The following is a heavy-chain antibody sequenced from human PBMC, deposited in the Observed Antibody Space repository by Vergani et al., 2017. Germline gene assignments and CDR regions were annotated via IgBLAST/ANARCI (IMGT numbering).Heavy chain of an antibody. CDR3: SYGMDV. Sequence: EVQLVESGGVMVQPGGSLRLSCAGSGFSVSDNYMSWVRQAPGKGLEWVSILYVVGTSDYADSVKGRFTVSRDISKNTLHLQLNSLRVEDTAVYFCSYGMDVWGQGTTVTVSS. V-gene: IGHV3-66*01. J-gene: IGHJ6*02. CDR1: GFSVSDNY. CDR2: LYVVGTS.